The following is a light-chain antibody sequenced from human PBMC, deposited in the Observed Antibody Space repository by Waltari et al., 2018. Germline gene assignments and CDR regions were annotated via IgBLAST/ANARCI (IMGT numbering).Light chain of an antibody. CDR1: RSHVRWYYY. Sequence: QSALNHPAPIAGAPRPANTIPGPGTRSHVRWYYYVSLYQQHPGKAPKLMIYEVSNRPSGVSNRFSGSKSGNTASLTISGLQAENEADYYCSSYTSSSTHVVFGGGTKLTVL. J-gene: IGLJ2*01. CDR3: SSYTSSSTHVV. V-gene: IGLV2-14*01. CDR2: EVS.